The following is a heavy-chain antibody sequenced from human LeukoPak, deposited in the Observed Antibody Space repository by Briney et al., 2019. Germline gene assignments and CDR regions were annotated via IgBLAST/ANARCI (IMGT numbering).Heavy chain of an antibody. D-gene: IGHD3-10*01. V-gene: IGHV4-61*02. CDR1: GGSISSGSYY. J-gene: IGHJ4*02. CDR2: IYTSGST. Sequence: PSQTLSLTCTVSGGSISSGSYYWSWIRQPAGKGLEWIGRIYTSGSTNYNPSLKSRVTISVDTSKNQFSLKLSSVTAADTAVYYCARDSYYGSGSLDYWGQGTLVTVSS. CDR3: ARDSYYGSGSLDY.